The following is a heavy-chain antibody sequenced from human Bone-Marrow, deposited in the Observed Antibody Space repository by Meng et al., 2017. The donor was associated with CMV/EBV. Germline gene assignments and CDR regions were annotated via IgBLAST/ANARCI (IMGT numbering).Heavy chain of an antibody. D-gene: IGHD3-3*01. CDR2: INPNSGGT. J-gene: IGHJ6*02. CDR1: GYTFTGYY. V-gene: IGHV1-2*02. CDR3: ARAGGGFWSGYYYYYYYGMDV. Sequence: ASVKVSCKASGYTFTGYYMHWVRQAPGQGLEWMGWINPNSGGTNYAQKFQGRVTMTRDTSTSTVYMELSSLRSEDTAVYYCARAGGGFWSGYYYYYYYGMDVWGQGTTVTVSS.